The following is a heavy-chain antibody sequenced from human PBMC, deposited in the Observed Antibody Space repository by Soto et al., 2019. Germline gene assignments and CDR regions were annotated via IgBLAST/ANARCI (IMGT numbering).Heavy chain of an antibody. J-gene: IGHJ4*02. CDR2: ISPMFGAA. Sequence: QVQLVQSGAEMKKPGSSVKVSCQSSGGTFNTYAMNWVRQAPGQGPEWMGDISPMFGAANYAPKFQGRVTITADAYTGTSYMQLSSLTSKDTALYFCAREVQVHTPAFVYWGQGTLVTVSS. CDR3: AREVQVHTPAFVY. V-gene: IGHV1-69*19. D-gene: IGHD3-10*01. CDR1: GGTFNTYA.